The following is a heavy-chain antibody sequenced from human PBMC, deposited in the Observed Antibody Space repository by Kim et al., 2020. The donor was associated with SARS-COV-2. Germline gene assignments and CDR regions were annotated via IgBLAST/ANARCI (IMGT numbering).Heavy chain of an antibody. V-gene: IGHV1-18*01. J-gene: IGHJ6*02. CDR1: GYTFTSYG. D-gene: IGHD6-19*01. CDR2: ISAYNGNT. Sequence: ASVKVSCKASGYTFTSYGISWVRQAPGQGLEWMGWISAYNGNTNYAQKLQGRVTMTTDTSTSTAYMELRSLRSDDTAVYYCARDLGGEQWLETKYYYYGMDVWGQGTTVTVSS. CDR3: ARDLGGEQWLETKYYYYGMDV.